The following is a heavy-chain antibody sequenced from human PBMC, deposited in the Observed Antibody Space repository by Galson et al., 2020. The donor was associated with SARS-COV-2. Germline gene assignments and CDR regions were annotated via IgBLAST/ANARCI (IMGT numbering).Heavy chain of an antibody. D-gene: IGHD1-1*01. V-gene: IGHV3-64D*06. J-gene: IGHJ4*02. CDR3: VKQKRNEYYFDY. CDR2: ISSNGGST. CDR1: GFTFSSYA. Sequence: GGSLRLSCAATGFTFSSYAMHWVRQAPGQGLEYVSAISSNGGSTYYADSVKGRFTISRDNSKNRLYLQMSSLRAEDTAVYYCVKQKRNEYYFDYWGQGTLVTVSS.